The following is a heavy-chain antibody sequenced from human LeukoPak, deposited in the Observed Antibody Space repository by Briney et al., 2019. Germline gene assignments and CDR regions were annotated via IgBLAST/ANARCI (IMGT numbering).Heavy chain of an antibody. J-gene: IGHJ4*02. CDR3: ARSLETYYFDY. V-gene: IGHV1-18*01. D-gene: IGHD5-24*01. Sequence: GASVKVSCKASGYTFTSYGISWVRQAPGQGLEWMGWISAYNGNTNYAQKLQGRVTMTTGTSTSTAYMELRSPRSDDTAVYYCARSLETYYFDYWGQGTLVTVSS. CDR2: ISAYNGNT. CDR1: GYTFTSYG.